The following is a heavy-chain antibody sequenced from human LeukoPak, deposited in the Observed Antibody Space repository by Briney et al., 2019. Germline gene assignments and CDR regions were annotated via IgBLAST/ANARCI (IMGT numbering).Heavy chain of an antibody. J-gene: IGHJ6*03. CDR1: GYTFTGYY. V-gene: IGHV1-2*02. CDR2: INPNSGGT. Sequence: ASVKVSCKASGYTFTGYYMHWVRQAPGQGLEWMGWINPNSGGTNYAQKFQGRVTMTRDTSISTAYMELSRLRSDDTAVYYCARDPNPDIVVVPAAIYYYYYMDVCGKGTTVTVSS. D-gene: IGHD2-2*01. CDR3: ARDPNPDIVVVPAAIYYYYYMDV.